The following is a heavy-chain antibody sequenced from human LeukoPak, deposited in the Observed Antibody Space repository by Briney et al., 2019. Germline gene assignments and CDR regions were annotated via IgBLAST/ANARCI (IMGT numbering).Heavy chain of an antibody. D-gene: IGHD3-9*01. CDR2: INHSGST. V-gene: IGHV4-39*01. CDR1: GGSISSSIYY. J-gene: IGHJ5*02. Sequence: SETLSLTCTVSGGSISSSIYYWGWIRQPPGKGLEWIGEINHSGSTNYNPSLKSRVTISVDTSKNQFSLKLSSVTAADTAVYYCARHMELTYYNWFDPWGQGTLVTVSS. CDR3: ARHMELTYYNWFDP.